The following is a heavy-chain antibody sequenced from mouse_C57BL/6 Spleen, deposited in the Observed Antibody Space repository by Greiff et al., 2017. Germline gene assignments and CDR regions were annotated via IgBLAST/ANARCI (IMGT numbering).Heavy chain of an antibody. Sequence: EVQLQQSGAELVKPGASVKLSCTASGFTFTDYYMHWVKQRTEQGLEWIGRIDPAAGETKSAPKFQGKATITADTSSNTAYLQLSSLTSEDTAVYYCARGGYGNYPGWFAYWGQGTLVTVSA. J-gene: IGHJ3*01. D-gene: IGHD2-10*02. V-gene: IGHV14-2*01. CDR1: GFTFTDYY. CDR2: IDPAAGET. CDR3: ARGGYGNYPGWFAY.